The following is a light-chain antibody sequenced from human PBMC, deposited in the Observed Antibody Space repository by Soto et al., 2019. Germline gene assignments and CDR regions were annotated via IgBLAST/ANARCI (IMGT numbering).Light chain of an antibody. CDR1: QSVSSN. Sequence: EVVMTQSPATLSVSLGDRATLSCRASQSVSSNLAWYQQKPGQGPRLLIYGASTRATGIPARFSGSGSGTEVTLTISSLQSEEFAVYSCQQYNNWPLTFGGGTKVEIK. J-gene: IGKJ4*01. CDR2: GAS. CDR3: QQYNNWPLT. V-gene: IGKV3-15*01.